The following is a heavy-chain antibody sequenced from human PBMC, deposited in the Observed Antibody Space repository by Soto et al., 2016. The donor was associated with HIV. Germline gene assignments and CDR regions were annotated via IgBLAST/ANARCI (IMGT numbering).Heavy chain of an antibody. CDR1: GFTFSSYA. CDR3: AKALMTTVMNSWYFDL. V-gene: IGHV3-23*01. D-gene: IGHD4-17*01. J-gene: IGHJ2*01. CDR2: ISGSGGST. Sequence: EVQLLESGGGLVQPGGSLRLSCAASGFTFSSYAMSWVRQAPGKGLEWVSAISGSGGSTYYADSVKGRFTISRDNSKNTLYLQMNSLRAEDTAVYYCAKALMTTVMNSWYFDLWGRGTLVTVSS.